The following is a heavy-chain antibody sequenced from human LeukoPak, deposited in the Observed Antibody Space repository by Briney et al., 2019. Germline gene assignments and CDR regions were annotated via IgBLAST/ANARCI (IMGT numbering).Heavy chain of an antibody. D-gene: IGHD5-12*01. V-gene: IGHV4-34*01. CDR2: INHSGST. CDR3: ARGGSGYALNWFDP. J-gene: IGHJ5*02. Sequence: SETLSLTCAIYGGSFNNYYWSWIRQPPGKGLEWIGEINHSGSTNYNPSLKSRVTISVDTSKNQFSLKLSSVAAADTAVYYCARGGSGYALNWFDPWGQGTLVTVSS. CDR1: GGSFNNYY.